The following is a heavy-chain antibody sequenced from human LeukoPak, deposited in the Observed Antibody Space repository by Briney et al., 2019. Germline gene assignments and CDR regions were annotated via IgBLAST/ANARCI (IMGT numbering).Heavy chain of an antibody. J-gene: IGHJ6*03. D-gene: IGHD7-27*01. Sequence: SQTLSLTCTVSGGSISSGSYYWSWIRQPPGKGLGWIGIIYYSGSTNYNPSLKSRVTISVDTSKNQFSLKLSSVTAADTAVYYCARATNWGSSYLDYYYYYMDVWGKGTTVTVSS. CDR2: IYYSGST. CDR1: GGSISSGSYY. CDR3: ARATNWGSSYLDYYYYYMDV. V-gene: IGHV4-61*01.